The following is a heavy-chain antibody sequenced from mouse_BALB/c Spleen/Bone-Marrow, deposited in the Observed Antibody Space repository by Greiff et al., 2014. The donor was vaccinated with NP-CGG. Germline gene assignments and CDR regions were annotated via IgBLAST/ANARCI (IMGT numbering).Heavy chain of an antibody. Sequence: VKLVESGPGLVAPSQSLSITCTVSGFSLTNYGVHWVRQPPGKGLEWLGVIWADGSTNYNSALMSRLSISKDNSKSQVFFKMNSLRTDDTAMYYCARITTATGAMDYCGQGTSVTVSS. CDR1: GFSLTNYG. CDR3: ARITTATGAMDY. D-gene: IGHD1-2*01. V-gene: IGHV2-9*02. CDR2: IWADGST. J-gene: IGHJ4*01.